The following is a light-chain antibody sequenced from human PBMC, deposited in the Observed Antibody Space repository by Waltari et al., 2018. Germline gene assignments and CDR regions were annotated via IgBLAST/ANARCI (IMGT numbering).Light chain of an antibody. CDR1: SSNIGSNV. CDR2: SNR. V-gene: IGLV1-44*01. J-gene: IGLJ1*01. Sequence: QSVLTQPPSASGTPGQRVTISCSGSSSNIGSNVVTWYQQLPGTAPKLLIYSNRQRPSVVPDRFSGSKSGTSASLAISGLQSADEADYYCAAWDDGLNGYVFGIGTTVTVL. CDR3: AAWDDGLNGYV.